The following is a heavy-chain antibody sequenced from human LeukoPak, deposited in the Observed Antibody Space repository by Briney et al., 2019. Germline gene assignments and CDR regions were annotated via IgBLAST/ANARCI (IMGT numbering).Heavy chain of an antibody. V-gene: IGHV3-30*02. CDR3: ATYRQIEVPFEF. CDR1: GFTFSSYG. D-gene: IGHD1-1*01. J-gene: IGHJ4*02. Sequence: GGSLRLSCAASGFTFSSYGMHWVRQAPGKGLEGVAFIRYDGSNKYYADSVKGQFTISRDNSRSTLSLQMDSLRAEDTATYYCATYRQIEVPFEFWGQGTLVTVSS. CDR2: IRYDGSNK.